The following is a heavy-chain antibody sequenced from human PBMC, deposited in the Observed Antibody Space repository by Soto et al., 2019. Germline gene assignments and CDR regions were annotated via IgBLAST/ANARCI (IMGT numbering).Heavy chain of an antibody. J-gene: IGHJ4*02. CDR2: IYYSGST. CDR3: ARSGAGSGWL. V-gene: IGHV4-61*01. D-gene: IGHD6-19*01. Sequence: QVQLQESGPGLVKPSETLSLTCTVSGGSVSSGHYYWSWSRQPPGKGLEWIGYIYYSGSTNYKSSLKSRVTISVDTSKTQFSLRLSSVTAADTAVYYCARSGAGSGWLGGQGTLVTVSS. CDR1: GGSVSSGHYY.